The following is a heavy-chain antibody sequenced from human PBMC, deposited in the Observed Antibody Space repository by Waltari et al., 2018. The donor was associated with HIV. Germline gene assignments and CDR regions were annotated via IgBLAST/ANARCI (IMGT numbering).Heavy chain of an antibody. J-gene: IGHJ6*02. CDR3: TRGRYNWHDVGYYYNYDMDV. Sequence: QVQLVQSGAEVKRPGSSVKVSCKASGGTFSSYAISWVRQAPGQGLEWMGGITPKFGKPKYAQKFQGRVTITADESTITAYMDLSSLRSEDTAVYYCTRGRYNWHDVGYYYNYDMDVWGQGTTVTVSS. CDR2: ITPKFGKP. CDR1: GGTFSSYA. V-gene: IGHV1-69*12. D-gene: IGHD1-20*01.